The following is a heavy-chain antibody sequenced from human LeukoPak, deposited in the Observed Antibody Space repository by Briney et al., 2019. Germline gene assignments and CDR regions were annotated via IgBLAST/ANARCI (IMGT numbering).Heavy chain of an antibody. Sequence: GGSLRLSCTHSGFTFGDYAMNWVRQAPGKGLEWVSAISGSGGDTYYADSVKGRFTISRDNSKNTLYLQMNSLRAEDTAVYYCRYFLPHFDYWGQGTLVTVSS. J-gene: IGHJ4*02. CDR1: GFTFGDYA. D-gene: IGHD2/OR15-2a*01. CDR2: ISGSGGDT. CDR3: RYFLPHFDY. V-gene: IGHV3-23*01.